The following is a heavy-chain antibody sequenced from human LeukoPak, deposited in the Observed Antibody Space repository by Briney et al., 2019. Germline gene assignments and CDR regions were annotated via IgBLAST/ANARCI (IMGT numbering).Heavy chain of an antibody. CDR2: LSGSGGST. D-gene: IGHD4/OR15-4a*01. V-gene: IGHV3-23*01. CDR1: GFTFSSNG. Sequence: PGGSLRLSCAASGFTFSSNGMSWVRQAPGKGLEWVSGLSGSGGSTDYADSVKGRFTVSRDNSKNTLFLQMNSLRAEDTAIYYCAKERDYGLADYWGQGTLVTVSS. J-gene: IGHJ4*02. CDR3: AKERDYGLADY.